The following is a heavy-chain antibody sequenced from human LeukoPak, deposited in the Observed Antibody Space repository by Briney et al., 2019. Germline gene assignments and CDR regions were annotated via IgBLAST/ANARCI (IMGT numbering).Heavy chain of an antibody. Sequence: PSETLSLTCTVSGGSISSSSYYWGWIRQPPGKGLEWIGSIYYSGSTYYNPSLKSRVTISVDTSKNQFSLKLSSVTAADTAVYYCARGSRGTAAVFFDYWGQGTLVTVSS. CDR1: GGSISSSSYY. CDR3: ARGSRGTAAVFFDY. D-gene: IGHD6-13*01. J-gene: IGHJ4*02. V-gene: IGHV4-39*07. CDR2: IYYSGST.